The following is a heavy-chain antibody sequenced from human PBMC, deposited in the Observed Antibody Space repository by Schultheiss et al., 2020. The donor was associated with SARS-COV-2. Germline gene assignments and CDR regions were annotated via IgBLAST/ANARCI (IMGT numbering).Heavy chain of an antibody. CDR1: GFTFSSYG. CDR2: IWYDGSNK. Sequence: GESLKISCAASGFTFSSYGMHWVRQAPGKGLEWVAVIWYDGSNKYYADSVKGRFTISRDNSKNTLYLQMNSLRAEDTAVYYCAREDLMSWDGYNPVGMDVWGQGTTVTVSS. J-gene: IGHJ6*02. V-gene: IGHV3-33*01. CDR3: AREDLMSWDGYNPVGMDV. D-gene: IGHD5-24*01.